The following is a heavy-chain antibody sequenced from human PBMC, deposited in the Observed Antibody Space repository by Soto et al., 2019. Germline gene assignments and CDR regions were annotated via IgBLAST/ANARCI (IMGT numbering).Heavy chain of an antibody. J-gene: IGHJ4*02. Sequence: QVQLVESGGGVVQPGRSLRLSCAASGFTFSSYGMHWVRQAPGKGLEWVAVISYDGSNTYYADSVKGRFTISRDNSKNTLYLQMNSLRAEDTAVYYCAKDSRGIMVRGVIIRSYYFDYCGQRTLVTVSS. CDR2: ISYDGSNT. V-gene: IGHV3-30*18. CDR1: GFTFSSYG. CDR3: AKDSRGIMVRGVIIRSYYFDY. D-gene: IGHD3-10*01.